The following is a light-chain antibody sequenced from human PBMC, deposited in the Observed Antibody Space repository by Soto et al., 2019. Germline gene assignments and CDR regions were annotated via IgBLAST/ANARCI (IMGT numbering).Light chain of an antibody. V-gene: IGLV2-8*01. J-gene: IGLJ2*01. CDR3: SSFAGTNHCVV. CDR2: DVT. Sequence: QSALTQPPSASRSLGQSVTISCSGITNDVGGYNYVSWFQQHPGKAPKLIIYDVTKRPSGVPDRFSGSRSGNTASLTVSGLQGEDEADYYCSSFAGTNHCVVFGGGTKLTVL. CDR1: TNDVGGYNY.